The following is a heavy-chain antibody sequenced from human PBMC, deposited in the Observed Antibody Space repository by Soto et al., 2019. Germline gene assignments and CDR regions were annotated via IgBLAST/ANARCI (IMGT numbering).Heavy chain of an antibody. Sequence: QLQLQESGSGLVKPSQTLSLTCAVSGGSISSGGYSWSWIRQPPGKGLEWIGYIYHSGSTYYNPSLKSRVTISVDRSKNRVSLKLSSVTAADTAVYYCARGMTTVTTSWFDPWGQGTLVTVSS. CDR2: IYHSGST. CDR1: GGSISSGGYS. V-gene: IGHV4-30-2*01. J-gene: IGHJ5*02. D-gene: IGHD4-17*01. CDR3: ARGMTTVTTSWFDP.